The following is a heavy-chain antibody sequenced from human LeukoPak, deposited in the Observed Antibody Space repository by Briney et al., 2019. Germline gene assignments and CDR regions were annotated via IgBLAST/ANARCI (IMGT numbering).Heavy chain of an antibody. Sequence: SQTLSLTCAISGDSVSSNSAAWNWIRQSPSRGLEWLGRTYYRSKWYNDYAVSVKSRITINPDTSKNQFSLRLNSVTPEDTAVYYCARDAGIAAAGTGRGWFDPWGQGTLVTVSS. CDR2: TYYRSKWYN. D-gene: IGHD6-13*01. CDR1: GDSVSSNSAA. V-gene: IGHV6-1*01. J-gene: IGHJ5*02. CDR3: ARDAGIAAAGTGRGWFDP.